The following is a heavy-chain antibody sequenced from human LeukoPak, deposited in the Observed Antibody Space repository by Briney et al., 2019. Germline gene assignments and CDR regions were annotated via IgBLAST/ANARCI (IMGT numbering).Heavy chain of an antibody. J-gene: IGHJ4*02. Sequence: GGSLRLSCAASGFTFSSYEMNWVRQAPGKGLEWVSYISSSGSTIYYAESVKGRFTISRDNSKNTLYLQMNSLRAEDTAVYYCAKGHSAYGTGFDYWGQGTLVTVSS. CDR2: ISSSGSTI. D-gene: IGHD5-12*01. CDR1: GFTFSSYE. CDR3: AKGHSAYGTGFDY. V-gene: IGHV3-48*03.